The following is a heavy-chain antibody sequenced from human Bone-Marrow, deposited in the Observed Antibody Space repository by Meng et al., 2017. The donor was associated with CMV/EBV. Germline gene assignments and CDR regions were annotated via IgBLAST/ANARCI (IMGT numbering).Heavy chain of an antibody. CDR1: GTSISGATW. CDR2: IYHDGST. J-gene: IGHJ6*01. CDR3: ARVLPLYYYYGVDV. Sequence: SETLSLTCTVSGTSISGATWWSWVRQPPGKGLEWIGEIYHDGSTNYNPSLKSRVTISVDKSRNQFSLRLSSVTAADTAMYFCARVLPLYYYYGVDVWGQGPTVTCSS. V-gene: IGHV4-4*02.